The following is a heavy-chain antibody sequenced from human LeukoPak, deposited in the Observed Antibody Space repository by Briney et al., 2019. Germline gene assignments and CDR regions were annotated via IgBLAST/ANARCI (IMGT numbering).Heavy chain of an antibody. CDR1: GCPFSSYA. CDR2: IIPIFGTA. CDR3: ARESCSGGSCYSVY. D-gene: IGHD2-15*01. J-gene: IGHJ4*02. Sequence: GASLKVSCKASGCPFSSYAISWVRHAPGQGLEWMGGIIPIFGTANYAQKFQGRVTITADESTSTAYMELSSLRSEDTAVYYCARESCSGGSCYSVYWGQGTLVTVSS. V-gene: IGHV1-69*13.